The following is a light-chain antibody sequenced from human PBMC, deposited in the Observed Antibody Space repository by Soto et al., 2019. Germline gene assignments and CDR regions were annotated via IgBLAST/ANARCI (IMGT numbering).Light chain of an antibody. V-gene: IGLV1-40*01. Sequence: QSALTQPPSVSGAPGQRVTISCTGSTSNIGAGFVVHWYQQLPGTAPKLLIDANNNRPSGVPDRFSGSKSGTSVSLAITGLQAEDEADYYCQSYDSSLSSWVFGGGTKLTVL. J-gene: IGLJ3*02. CDR2: ANN. CDR1: TSNIGAGFV. CDR3: QSYDSSLSSWV.